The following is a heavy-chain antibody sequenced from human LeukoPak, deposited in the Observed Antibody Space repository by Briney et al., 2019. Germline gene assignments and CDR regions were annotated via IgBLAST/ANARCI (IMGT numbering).Heavy chain of an antibody. Sequence: GESLKISCQAAGYNFSTYWIAWVRQMPGKGLESMGIIYPADSDTRYSPSFQGQVTISADKSISTAYLQWSGLKASDTAIYYCGRPSADGLERAHIDCWGQGTLVTFSS. J-gene: IGHJ4*02. CDR2: IYPADSDT. CDR3: GRPSADGLERAHIDC. V-gene: IGHV5-51*01. CDR1: GYNFSTYW.